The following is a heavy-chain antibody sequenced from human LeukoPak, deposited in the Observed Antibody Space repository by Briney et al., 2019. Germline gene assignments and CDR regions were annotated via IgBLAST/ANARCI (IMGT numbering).Heavy chain of an antibody. CDR2: IYYSGTT. CDR3: ARGTYGSGSFDY. CDR1: GGSISSSNYY. V-gene: IGHV4-31*03. D-gene: IGHD3-10*01. J-gene: IGHJ4*02. Sequence: SETLSLTCTVSGGSISSSNYYWSWIRQHPGKGLEWIGYIYYSGTTYYKSSLKSRVNISVDTSKNQFSLKLSSVTAADTAVYYCARGTYGSGSFDYWGQGTLVTVSS.